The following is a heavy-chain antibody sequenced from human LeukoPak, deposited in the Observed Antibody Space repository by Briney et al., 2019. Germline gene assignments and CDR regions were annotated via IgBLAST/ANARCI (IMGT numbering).Heavy chain of an antibody. J-gene: IGHJ5*02. CDR1: GGSFSGYY. Sequence: SETLSLTCAVYGGSFSGYYWSWIRQPPGKGLEWIGEINHSGSTNYNPSLKSRVTISVDTSKNQFSLKLSSVTAADTAVYCCARGSPGYCSSTSCYHGWFDPWGQGTLATVSS. V-gene: IGHV4-34*01. D-gene: IGHD2-2*03. CDR2: INHSGST. CDR3: ARGSPGYCSSTSCYHGWFDP.